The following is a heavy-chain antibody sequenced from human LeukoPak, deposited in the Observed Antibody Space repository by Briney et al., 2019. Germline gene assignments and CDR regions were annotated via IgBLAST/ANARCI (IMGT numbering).Heavy chain of an antibody. CDR2: IIPIFGTT. J-gene: IGHJ2*01. V-gene: IGHV1-69*01. Sequence: SVKVSCKASGGTFSSYAISWVRQAPGQGLEWMGGIIPIFGTTNYAQKFQGRVTITADESTSTAYMELSSLRSEDTAVYYCARGGGSYWDWYFDLWGRGTLVTVSS. CDR1: GGTFSSYA. CDR3: ARGGGSYWDWYFDL. D-gene: IGHD1-26*01.